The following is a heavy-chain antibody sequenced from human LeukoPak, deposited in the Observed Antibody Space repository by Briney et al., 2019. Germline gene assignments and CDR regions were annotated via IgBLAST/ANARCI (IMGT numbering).Heavy chain of an antibody. CDR2: ISSSGGTI. J-gene: IGHJ3*02. Sequence: GGALRLSCVASGFTFSDYYMSWIRQAPGKGLECVSYISSSGGTIYYADSVKGRFTISKDNAKNSLYLQMNSLRAEDTAVYYCARDREPTDAFDIWGQGTMVTVSS. V-gene: IGHV3-11*01. D-gene: IGHD1-26*01. CDR1: GFTFSDYY. CDR3: ARDREPTDAFDI.